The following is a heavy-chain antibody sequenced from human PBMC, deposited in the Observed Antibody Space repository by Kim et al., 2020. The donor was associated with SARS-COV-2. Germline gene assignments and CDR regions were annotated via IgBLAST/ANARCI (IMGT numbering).Heavy chain of an antibody. Sequence: SETLSLTCAVSGGSISSSNWWSWVRQPPGKGLEWIGEIYHSGSTNYNPSLKSRVTISVDKSKNQFSLKLSSVTAADTAVYYCARWGIAAARAGGGYFDYWGQGTLVTVSS. CDR3: ARWGIAAARAGGGYFDY. J-gene: IGHJ4*02. CDR1: GGSISSSNW. CDR2: IYHSGST. D-gene: IGHD6-13*01. V-gene: IGHV4-4*02.